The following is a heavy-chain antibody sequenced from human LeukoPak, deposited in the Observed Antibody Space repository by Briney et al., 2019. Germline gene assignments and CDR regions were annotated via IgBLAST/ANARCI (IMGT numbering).Heavy chain of an antibody. CDR3: ARDPSAVAINTYG. CDR2: IYSGGST. Sequence: GGSLRPSCAASGFTVSNNYMNWVRQAPGKGLEWVSLIYSGGSTHYADSAKGRFTISRDSSRNTLYLQMDSLRVEDTAVYYCARDPSAVAINTYGWGQGTLVTVSS. J-gene: IGHJ4*02. CDR1: GFTVSNNY. D-gene: IGHD6-13*01. V-gene: IGHV3-66*01.